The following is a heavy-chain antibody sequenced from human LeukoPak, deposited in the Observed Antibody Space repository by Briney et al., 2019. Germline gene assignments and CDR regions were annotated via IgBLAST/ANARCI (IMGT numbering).Heavy chain of an antibody. CDR2: IYNGGST. CDR3: ARDLCSGVSCYRPYGLDV. Sequence: GGSLRLSCAASGFTVSSNYMSWVRQAPGKGLEWVSVIYNGGSTYYADSVKGRFTISRDTSKNTLYLQMNSLRADDTAVYYCARDLCSGVSCYRPYGLDVWGQGTTVTVSS. V-gene: IGHV3-53*01. D-gene: IGHD2-15*01. J-gene: IGHJ6*02. CDR1: GFTVSSNY.